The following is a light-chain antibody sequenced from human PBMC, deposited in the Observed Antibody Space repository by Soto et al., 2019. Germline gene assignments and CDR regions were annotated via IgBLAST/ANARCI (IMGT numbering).Light chain of an antibody. Sequence: DIQMTQSPSSLSASVGDRVTITCRASQGINNYLAWYQQKPGQLPKLLIQAASTLLSGVPSRLSGSKSGTEFTLTISSLQPEDVATYYCQKYNSAPFTFGPGTKVAIK. J-gene: IGKJ3*01. CDR3: QKYNSAPFT. CDR1: QGINNY. CDR2: AAS. V-gene: IGKV1-27*01.